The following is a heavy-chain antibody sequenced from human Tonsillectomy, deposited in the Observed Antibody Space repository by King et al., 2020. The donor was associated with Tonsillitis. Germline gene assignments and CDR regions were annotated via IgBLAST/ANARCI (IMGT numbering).Heavy chain of an antibody. CDR3: AKEGLGGLLWFGEFRTYMDV. CDR2: ISGSGGST. J-gene: IGHJ6*03. CDR1: GFTFSSYA. Sequence: QLVQSGGGLVQPGGSLRLSCAASGFTFSSYAMSWVRQAPGKGLEWVSAISGSGGSTYYADSVKGRFTISRDNSKNTLYLQMNSLRAEDTAVYYCAKEGLGGLLWFGEFRTYMDVWGKGTTVTVSS. D-gene: IGHD3-10*01. V-gene: IGHV3-23*04.